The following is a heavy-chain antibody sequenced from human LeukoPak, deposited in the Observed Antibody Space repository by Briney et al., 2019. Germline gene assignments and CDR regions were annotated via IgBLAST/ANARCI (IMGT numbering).Heavy chain of an antibody. J-gene: IGHJ4*02. CDR3: AKCRAPYDSSGYNDY. CDR2: IVGSSSTI. D-gene: IGHD3-22*01. CDR1: GFTFSTYS. Sequence: GGSLRLSCAASGFTFSTYSMNWVRQAPGKGLEWVSYIVGSSSTIYYADSVKGRFTISRDNAKNSLYLQMNSLRAEDTAVYYCAKCRAPYDSSGYNDYWGQGTLVTVSS. V-gene: IGHV3-48*04.